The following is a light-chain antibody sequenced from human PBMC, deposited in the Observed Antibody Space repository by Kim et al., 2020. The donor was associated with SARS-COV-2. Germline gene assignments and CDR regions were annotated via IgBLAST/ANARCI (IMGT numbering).Light chain of an antibody. J-gene: IGLJ2*01. V-gene: IGLV3-19*01. CDR3: NSRDSNDNVV. Sequence: SSELTQDPAVSVALGQTVRITCQGASLRSYYATWYQQKPGQAPIVVTYGKNNRPSGFPDRFSGSSSGNTASLTITGTQAGDEADYYCNSRDSNDNVVFGG. CDR2: GKN. CDR1: SLRSYY.